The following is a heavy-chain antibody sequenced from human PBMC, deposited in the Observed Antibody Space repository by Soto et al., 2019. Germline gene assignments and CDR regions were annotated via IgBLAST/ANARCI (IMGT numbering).Heavy chain of an antibody. CDR2: IKSKTDGGTT. D-gene: IGHD3-22*01. CDR3: TTFSYIIIVIVRFDY. CDR1: GFTFSNAW. V-gene: IGHV3-15*07. Sequence: GGSLRLSCAASGFTFSNAWINWVRQAPGKGLEWVGRIKSKTDGGTTDFAAPVKGRFAISRDDSKNMVYLQMNSLKTEDKAVYYCTTFSYIIIVIVRFDYCGHRTLVPVSA. J-gene: IGHJ4*01.